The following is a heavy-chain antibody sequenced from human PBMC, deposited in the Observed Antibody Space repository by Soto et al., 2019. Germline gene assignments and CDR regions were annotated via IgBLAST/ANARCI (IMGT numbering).Heavy chain of an antibody. CDR1: GFTFSSYA. D-gene: IGHD2-2*01. CDR3: ANPPPAGV. CDR2: ISGSGGST. Sequence: EVQLLESGGGLVQPGGSLRLSCAASGFTFSSYAMSWVRQAPGKGLEWVSAISGSGGSTYYADSVKGGFTISRDNAKNPLYPQMNSLSAEDTAVYYCANPPPAGVWGQGTTVTVSS. V-gene: IGHV3-23*01. J-gene: IGHJ6*02.